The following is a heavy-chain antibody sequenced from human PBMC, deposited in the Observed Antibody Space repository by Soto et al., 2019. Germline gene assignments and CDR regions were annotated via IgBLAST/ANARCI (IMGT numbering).Heavy chain of an antibody. J-gene: IGHJ6*02. CDR1: GYTFTSYG. Sequence: ASVKVSCKASGYTFTSYGISWVRQDPGQGLEWMGWISAYNGNTNYAQKLQGRVTMTTDTSTSTAYMELRSLRSDDTAVYYCARDRPSEYYYGSGSDYYGMDVWGQGATVTVSS. CDR2: ISAYNGNT. CDR3: ARDRPSEYYYGSGSDYYGMDV. D-gene: IGHD3-10*01. V-gene: IGHV1-18*04.